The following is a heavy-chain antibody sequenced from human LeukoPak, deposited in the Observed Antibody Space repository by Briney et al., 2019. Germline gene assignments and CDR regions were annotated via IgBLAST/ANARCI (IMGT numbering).Heavy chain of an antibody. V-gene: IGHV1-2*02. J-gene: IGHJ5*02. CDR2: INPNSGGT. CDR1: GYTFTGYY. D-gene: IGHD3-16*01. Sequence: GASVKVSCKASGYTFTGYYMHWVRQAPGQGLEWMGWINPNSGGTNYAQKLQGRVTMTTDTSTSTAYMELRSLKSDDTAVYYCARETAIGMGGPAHNWFDPWGQGTLVTVSS. CDR3: ARETAIGMGGPAHNWFDP.